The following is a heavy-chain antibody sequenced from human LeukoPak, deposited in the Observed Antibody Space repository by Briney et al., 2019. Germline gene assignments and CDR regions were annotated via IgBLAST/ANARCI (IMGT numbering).Heavy chain of an antibody. CDR2: FIIITDVETT. J-gene: IGHJ4*02. Sequence: GGSLRLSCAASGFTFSNAWMSWVGQAPGKGLGWFGRFIIITDVETTDYAATVKGRFTISRDDSKNTRCWPMNSLKIEDTTTVYCINAQVGVTFGLDYWGQGTLVTVSS. V-gene: IGHV3-15*01. CDR1: GFTFSNAW. CDR3: INAQVGVTFGLDY. D-gene: IGHD1-26*01.